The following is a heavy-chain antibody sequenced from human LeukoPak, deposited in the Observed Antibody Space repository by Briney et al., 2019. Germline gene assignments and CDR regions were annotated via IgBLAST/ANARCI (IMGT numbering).Heavy chain of an antibody. CDR3: ARYSSTMGANWFDP. J-gene: IGHJ5*02. Sequence: PGGSLRLSCAASGFTFSSYSMNWVRQAPGKGPEWVSSITGSSSYIYYADSVKGRFTISRGNAKNSLYLQMNSLRAEDTAVYYCARYSSTMGANWFDPWGQGTLVTVSS. D-gene: IGHD2-2*01. CDR2: ITGSSSYI. CDR1: GFTFSSYS. V-gene: IGHV3-21*01.